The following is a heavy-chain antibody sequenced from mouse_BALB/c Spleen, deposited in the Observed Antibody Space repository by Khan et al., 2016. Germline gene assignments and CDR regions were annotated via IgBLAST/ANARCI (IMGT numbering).Heavy chain of an antibody. V-gene: IGHV5-17*02. J-gene: IGHJ1*01. D-gene: IGHD2-1*01. CDR3: ARFGNFGYVDV. CDR1: GFTFSYFG. CDR2: ISYDNSTV. Sequence: EVELVESGGGLVQPGGSRKLSCAASGFTFSYFGMHWVRQAPEKGLEWVAFISYDNSTVYYADPVKGRFTISRDNTKNTLFLQMSSLRSADTAIYYCARFGNFGYVDVWGAGTTVTVSS.